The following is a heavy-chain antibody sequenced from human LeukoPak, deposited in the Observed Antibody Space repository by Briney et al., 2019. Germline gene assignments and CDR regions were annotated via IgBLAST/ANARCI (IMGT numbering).Heavy chain of an antibody. CDR1: GFTFSSYS. CDR3: ARYFDWLLAPAFDY. V-gene: IGHV3-21*04. J-gene: IGHJ4*02. D-gene: IGHD3-9*01. CDR2: ISSSTNYI. Sequence: TGGSLRLSCAASGFTFSSYSMNWVRQAPGKGLEWVSSISSSTNYIYYADSVKGRFTISRDNAKNSLYLQMNSLRAEDTALYYCARYFDWLLAPAFDYWGQGTLVTVSS.